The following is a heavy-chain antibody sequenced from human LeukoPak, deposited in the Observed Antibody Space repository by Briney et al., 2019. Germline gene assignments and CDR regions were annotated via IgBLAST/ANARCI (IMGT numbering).Heavy chain of an antibody. Sequence: GGSLRLSCAASGFTFSTYHMTWVRQAPGKGLEWVSVISGGSSSIYYTDSVKGRFTISRDNAKNTLYLQMNSLRAEDTAVYYCARGLYSYGPFDYWGQGTLVTVSS. CDR3: ARGLYSYGPFDY. J-gene: IGHJ4*02. CDR2: ISGGSSSI. CDR1: GFTFSTYH. V-gene: IGHV3-21*04. D-gene: IGHD5-18*01.